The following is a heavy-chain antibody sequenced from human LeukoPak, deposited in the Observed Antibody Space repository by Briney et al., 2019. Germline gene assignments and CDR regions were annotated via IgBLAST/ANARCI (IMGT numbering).Heavy chain of an antibody. CDR2: IYYSGST. V-gene: IGHV4-59*01. J-gene: IGHJ4*02. CDR1: GGSISSYY. Sequence: PSETLSLTCTVSGGSISSYYWSWIRQPPGKGLEWIGYIYYSGSTNYNPSLKSRVTISVDTSKNQFSLKLSSVTAADTAVYYCATQVGATHPIDYWGQGTLVTVSS. CDR3: ATQVGATHPIDY. D-gene: IGHD1-26*01.